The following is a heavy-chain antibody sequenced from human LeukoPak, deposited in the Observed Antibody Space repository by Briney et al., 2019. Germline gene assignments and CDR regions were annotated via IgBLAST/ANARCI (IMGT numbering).Heavy chain of an antibody. Sequence: GGTLRLSCAASRFTFSSYAMSWVRQAPGKGLEWVSTISGSGGNTYYADSVKGRFTISRDNSKNTLYLQMNSLRAEDTAVYYCAKEGYDSSGYYVDFDYWGQGTLVTVSS. V-gene: IGHV3-23*01. D-gene: IGHD3-22*01. J-gene: IGHJ4*02. CDR3: AKEGYDSSGYYVDFDY. CDR1: RFTFSSYA. CDR2: ISGSGGNT.